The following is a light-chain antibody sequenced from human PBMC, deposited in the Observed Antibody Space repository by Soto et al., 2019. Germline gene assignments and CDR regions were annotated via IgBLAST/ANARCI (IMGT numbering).Light chain of an antibody. CDR3: QQYDSYSGLT. CDR2: TAS. CDR1: QSISTW. J-gene: IGKJ4*01. Sequence: DIQMTQSPSILSASVGDRVTITCRASQSISTWLAWYQQKPGKAPKLLIYTASNLESGVPSRFSGSGSGREFTLTISSLQPDDFATYYCQQYDSYSGLTFGGWTKVEIK. V-gene: IGKV1-5*03.